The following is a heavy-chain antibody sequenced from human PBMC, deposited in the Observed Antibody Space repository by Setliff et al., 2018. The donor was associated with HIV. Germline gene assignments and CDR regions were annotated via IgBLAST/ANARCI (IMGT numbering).Heavy chain of an antibody. CDR3: AKVGSSGYYEMCDY. Sequence: GGSLRLSCAASGFTFSSFAMTWVRQAPGKGLEWVTTIRGYDEATHYTDSVKGRFTISRDISRNTLYLQMNSLRVEDTAIYYCAKVGSSGYYEMCDYWGQGTLVTVSS. V-gene: IGHV3-23*01. D-gene: IGHD5-12*01. CDR1: GFTFSSFA. CDR2: IRGYDEAT. J-gene: IGHJ4*02.